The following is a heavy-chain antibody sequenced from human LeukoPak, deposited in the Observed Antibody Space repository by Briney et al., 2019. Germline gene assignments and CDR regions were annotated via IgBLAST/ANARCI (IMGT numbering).Heavy chain of an antibody. D-gene: IGHD1-7*01. Sequence: GGSLRLSCAASGFTFSGSALHWVRQASGKGLEWVANIKQDGSEKYYVDSLKGRFTISRDNAKNSLYLQMNSLRAEDTAMYYCARDQRDNWNYDFYFDYWGQGTLVTVSS. CDR2: IKQDGSEK. CDR1: GFTFSGSA. CDR3: ARDQRDNWNYDFYFDY. J-gene: IGHJ4*02. V-gene: IGHV3-7*01.